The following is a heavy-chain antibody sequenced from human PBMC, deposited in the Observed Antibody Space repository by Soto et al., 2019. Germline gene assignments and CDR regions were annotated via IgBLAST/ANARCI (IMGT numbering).Heavy chain of an antibody. J-gene: IGHJ4*02. V-gene: IGHV3-11*05. CDR3: VRSRNYYFDY. CDR1: GVTFSDYY. Sequence: QVQLVESGGGLVKPGGSLRISCAASGVTFSDYYMSWIRQAPGKGLEWVSYISSSSSYTNYADSVKGRFTISRDNAKNSLYLQMNSLRAEDTAVYYCVRSRNYYFDYWGQGTLVTVSS. CDR2: ISSSSSYT.